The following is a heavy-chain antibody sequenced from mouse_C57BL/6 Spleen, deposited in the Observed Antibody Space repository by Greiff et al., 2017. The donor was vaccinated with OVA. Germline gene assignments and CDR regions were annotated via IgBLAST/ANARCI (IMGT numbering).Heavy chain of an antibody. J-gene: IGHJ2*01. CDR2: IYPGDGDT. CDR3: ARRITTVVATGYFDY. Sequence: VKLVESGPELVKPGASVKISCKASGYAFSSSWMNWVKQRPGKGLEWIGRIYPGDGDTNYNGKFKGKATLTADKSSSAAYMQLSSLTSEDSAVYFCARRITTVVATGYFDYWGQGTTLTVSS. V-gene: IGHV1-82*01. D-gene: IGHD1-1*01. CDR1: GYAFSSSW.